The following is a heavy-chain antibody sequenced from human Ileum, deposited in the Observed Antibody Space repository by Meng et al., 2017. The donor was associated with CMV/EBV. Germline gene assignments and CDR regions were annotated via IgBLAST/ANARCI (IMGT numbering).Heavy chain of an antibody. D-gene: IGHD3-3*01. V-gene: IGHV3-21*01. J-gene: IGHJ4*02. CDR3: ARGGVSADYDFWSGG. Sequence: GESLKISCAASGFTFSSYSMNWVRQAPGKGLEWVSSISSSSSYIYYADSVKGRFTISRDNAKNSLYLQMNSLRAEDTAVYYCARGGVSADYDFWSGGWGQGTLVAVSS. CDR1: GFTFSSYS. CDR2: ISSSSSYI.